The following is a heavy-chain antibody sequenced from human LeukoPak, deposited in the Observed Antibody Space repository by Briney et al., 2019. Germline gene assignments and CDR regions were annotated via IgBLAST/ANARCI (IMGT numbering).Heavy chain of an antibody. CDR2: INPNSGGT. CDR1: GYTFTGYY. J-gene: IGHJ6*02. V-gene: IGHV1-2*02. CDR3: ARVWFGEPGRGLDV. D-gene: IGHD3-10*01. Sequence: ASVKVSCKASGYTFTGYYMHWVRQAPGQGLEWMGWINPNSGGTNYAQKFQGGVTMTRDTSISTAYMELSRLRSDDTAVYYCARVWFGEPGRGLDVWGQGTTVTVSS.